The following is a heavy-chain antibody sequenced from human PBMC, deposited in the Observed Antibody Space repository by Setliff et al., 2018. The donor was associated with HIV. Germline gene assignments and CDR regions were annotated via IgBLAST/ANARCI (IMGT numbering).Heavy chain of an antibody. CDR1: GYTFTTYS. Sequence: ASVKVSCKASGYTFTTYSLHWVRQAPGQSLEWMGWINVGNGDTKYSQELQGRVTITRDTSASTTYVELSSLRSEDMGVYYCAREGAFYGLDLDYRGQGTPVTVSS. V-gene: IGHV1-3*03. CDR3: AREGAFYGLDLDY. CDR2: INVGNGDT. J-gene: IGHJ4*02. D-gene: IGHD3-3*02.